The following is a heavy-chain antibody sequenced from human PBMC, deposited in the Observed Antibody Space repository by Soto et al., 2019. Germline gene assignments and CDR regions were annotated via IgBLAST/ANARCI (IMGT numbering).Heavy chain of an antibody. CDR3: SIYYYGSGRPFDH. CDR1: GGTFSSYA. CDR2: IIPIFGTA. Sequence: QVQLVQSGAEVKKPGSSVKVSCKASGGTFSSYAISWVRQAPGQGLEWMGGIIPIFGTANYAQKFQGRVAISADESTRKAYMELSSLRSEDTAVYYCSIYYYGSGRPFDHWGQGTLVTGSS. V-gene: IGHV1-69*01. D-gene: IGHD3-10*01. J-gene: IGHJ5*02.